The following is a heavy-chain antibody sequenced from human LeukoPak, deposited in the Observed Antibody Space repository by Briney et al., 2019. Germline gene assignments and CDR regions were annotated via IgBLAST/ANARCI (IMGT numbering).Heavy chain of an antibody. V-gene: IGHV3-48*01. CDR1: GFTFSSYS. Sequence: PGGSLRLSCAASGFTFSSYSMNWVRQAPGKGLEWVSYISSSSSTIYYADSVKGRFTISRDNAKNSLYLQMNSLRAEDTAVYYCARGKGYSSSLYLIDYWGQGTLVTVSS. CDR2: ISSSSSTI. D-gene: IGHD6-13*01. CDR3: ARGKGYSSSLYLIDY. J-gene: IGHJ4*02.